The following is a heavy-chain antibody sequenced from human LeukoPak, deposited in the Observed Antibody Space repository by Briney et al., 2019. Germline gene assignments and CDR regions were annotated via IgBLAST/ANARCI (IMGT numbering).Heavy chain of an antibody. D-gene: IGHD6-13*01. V-gene: IGHV4-4*07. CDR3: ARDFQAEPSSWFNNWFDP. J-gene: IGHJ5*02. CDR2: IYTSGST. CDR1: GGSISSYY. Sequence: MTSETLSLTCTVSGGSISSYYWSWIRQPAGKGLEWIGRIYTSGSTNYNPSLKSRVTMSVDTSKNQFSLKLSSVTAADTAVCYCARDFQAEPSSWFNNWFDPWGQGTLVTVSS.